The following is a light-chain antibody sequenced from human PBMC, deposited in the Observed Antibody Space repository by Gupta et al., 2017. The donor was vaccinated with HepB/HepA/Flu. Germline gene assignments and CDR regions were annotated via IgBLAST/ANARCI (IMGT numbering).Light chain of an antibody. Sequence: DIQMTQSPSSLSASVGDRVTITCQASQDISNYLNWYQQKPGKAPKLLIYDASKVEKGVPSRFSGSGSGTDFTFTISSRQPEDIAKYYCQQEDNLPITFGGGTKVDIK. J-gene: IGKJ4*01. CDR3: QQEDNLPIT. V-gene: IGKV1-33*01. CDR2: DAS. CDR1: QDISNY.